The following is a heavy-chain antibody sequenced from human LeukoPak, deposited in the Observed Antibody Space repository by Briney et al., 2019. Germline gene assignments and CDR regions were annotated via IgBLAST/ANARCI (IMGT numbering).Heavy chain of an antibody. CDR3: ARIGPKYYYDSSGYRTITSSPGLWFPFFDY. CDR1: GYTFTGYY. Sequence: ASVKVSCKASGYTFTGYYMHWVRQAPGQGLEWMGWINPNSGGTNYAQKFQGRVTMARDTSISTAYMELSRLRSDDTAVYYCARIGPKYYYDSSGYRTITSSPGLWFPFFDYWGQGTLVTVSS. V-gene: IGHV1-2*02. CDR2: INPNSGGT. D-gene: IGHD3-22*01. J-gene: IGHJ4*02.